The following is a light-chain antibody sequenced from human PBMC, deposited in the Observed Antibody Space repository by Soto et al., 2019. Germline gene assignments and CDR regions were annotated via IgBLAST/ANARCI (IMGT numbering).Light chain of an antibody. J-gene: IGLJ2*01. Sequence: QSALTQPASVSGSPGQSITISCTGTSSDVGSYNLVSWYQQHPGKAPKLMIYEGSKRPSGVSNRFSGSKSGNTASLTTSGLQAEDEAEYYYCSYAGSSTFHVVFGGGTKLTVL. CDR1: SSDVGSYNL. V-gene: IGLV2-23*03. CDR2: EGS. CDR3: CSYAGSSTFHVV.